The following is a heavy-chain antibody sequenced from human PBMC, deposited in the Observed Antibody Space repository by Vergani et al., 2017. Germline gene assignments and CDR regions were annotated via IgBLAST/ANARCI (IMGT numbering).Heavy chain of an antibody. Sequence: QVQLVESGGGVVQPGRSLRLYCAASGFTFSSYGMHWVRQAPGKGLEWVAVIWYDGSNKYYADSVKGRFTISRDNSKNTLYLQMNSLRAEDTAVYYCARDGEIAVAAYWGQGTLVTVSS. V-gene: IGHV3-33*01. CDR3: ARDGEIAVAAY. CDR2: IWYDGSNK. CDR1: GFTFSSYG. J-gene: IGHJ4*02. D-gene: IGHD6-19*01.